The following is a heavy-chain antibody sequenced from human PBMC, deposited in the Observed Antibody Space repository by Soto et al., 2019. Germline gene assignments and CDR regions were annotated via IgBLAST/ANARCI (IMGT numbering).Heavy chain of an antibody. CDR1: GDSISSYNW. V-gene: IGHV4-4*02. Sequence: QVQLQESGPGLVKPSGTLSLTCAVSGDSISSYNWWSWVRQPPGKGLEWIGEIYHSGTTYYSPSLKSRVTISVDKSKNQFSLKLHSVTAADTAVYYCARDYGGGWLQFNHWGQGTLVTVSS. CDR3: ARDYGGGWLQFNH. CDR2: IYHSGTT. J-gene: IGHJ4*02. D-gene: IGHD5-12*01.